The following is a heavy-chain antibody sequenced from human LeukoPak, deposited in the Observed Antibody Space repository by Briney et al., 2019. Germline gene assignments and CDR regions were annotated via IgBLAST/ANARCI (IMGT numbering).Heavy chain of an antibody. CDR2: INPNSCGT. CDR3: ARDVTVRFLEWFNYMDV. V-gene: IGHV1-2*02. J-gene: IGHJ6*03. Sequence: GASVKVSCKASGYTFTGYYMHWVRQAPGQRLEWMGWINPNSCGTNYAQKFQVRVTMTRDTSISKAYMELSRLRSDGTAVYYCARDVTVRFLEWFNYMDVWGKGTTVTVSS. D-gene: IGHD3-3*01. CDR1: GYTFTGYY.